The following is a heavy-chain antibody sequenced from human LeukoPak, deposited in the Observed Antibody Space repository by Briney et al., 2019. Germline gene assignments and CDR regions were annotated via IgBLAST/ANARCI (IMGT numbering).Heavy chain of an antibody. V-gene: IGHV4-39*07. J-gene: IGHJ5*02. CDR2: IYYSGST. CDR1: GGSIRSVSYY. D-gene: IGHD3-3*01. CDR3: ARARITIFGVVIENWFDP. Sequence: SETLSLTCSVSGGSIRSVSYYWGWIRQPPGKGLEWIGSIYYSGSTYYNPSLKSRVTISVDTSKNQFSLKLSSVTAADTAVYYCARARITIFGVVIENWFDPWGQGTLVTVSS.